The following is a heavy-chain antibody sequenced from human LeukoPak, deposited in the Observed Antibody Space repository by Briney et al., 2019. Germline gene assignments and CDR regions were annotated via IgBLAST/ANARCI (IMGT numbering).Heavy chain of an antibody. CDR2: INPNSGGT. V-gene: IGHV1-2*02. Sequence: ASVQVSCMASGYTFTGYYMHWVRQAPGQGLEWMGWINPNSGGTSYAQKLQGRVTITMDTSINTAYMELGRLRADDTAGYYCAAGRAYDSSGYYAFDIWVQGTMATVSS. CDR3: AAGRAYDSSGYYAFDI. CDR1: GYTFTGYY. J-gene: IGHJ3*02. D-gene: IGHD3-22*01.